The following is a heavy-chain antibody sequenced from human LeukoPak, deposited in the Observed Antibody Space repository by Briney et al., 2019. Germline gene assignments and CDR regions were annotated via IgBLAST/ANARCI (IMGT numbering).Heavy chain of an antibody. Sequence: GGSLRLSCAASGFTFRSYSMSWVRQAPGKGLERVANIKQDGSEKYYVDSVKGRFTISRDNAKNSLYLQMNSLRAEDTAVYYCARDSNNYYYYMDVWGKGTTVTVSS. CDR1: GFTFRSYS. J-gene: IGHJ6*03. CDR3: ARDSNNYYYYMDV. CDR2: IKQDGSEK. V-gene: IGHV3-7*01.